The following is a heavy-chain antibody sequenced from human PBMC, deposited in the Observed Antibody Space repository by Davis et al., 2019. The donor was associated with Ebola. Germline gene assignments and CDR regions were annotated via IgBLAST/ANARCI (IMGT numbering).Heavy chain of an antibody. CDR2: IKQDGSEK. D-gene: IGHD1-7*01. Sequence: GESLKISCAASGFTFTGFWMSWVRQAPGKGLEWVANIKQDGSEKYYVNSVKGRFIISRDNAKNSLYLQMNSLRDEDTAVYYCARDTNYAFDIWGQGTMVTVSS. CDR3: ARDTNYAFDI. CDR1: GFTFTGFW. J-gene: IGHJ3*02. V-gene: IGHV3-7*01.